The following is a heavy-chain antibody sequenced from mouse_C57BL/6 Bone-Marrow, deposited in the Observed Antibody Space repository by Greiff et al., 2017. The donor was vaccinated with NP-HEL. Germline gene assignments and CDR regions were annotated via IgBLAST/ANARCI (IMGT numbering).Heavy chain of an antibody. Sequence: VKLMESGAELVKPGASVKMSCKASGYTFTTYPIEWMKQNHGKSLEWIGNFHPYNDDTKYNEKFKGKATLTVEKSSSTVYLELSRLTSDDSAVYYCARGGLGYDEFAYWGQGTLVTVSA. J-gene: IGHJ3*01. CDR1: GYTFTTYP. CDR2: FHPYNDDT. D-gene: IGHD2-2*01. V-gene: IGHV1-47*01. CDR3: ARGGLGYDEFAY.